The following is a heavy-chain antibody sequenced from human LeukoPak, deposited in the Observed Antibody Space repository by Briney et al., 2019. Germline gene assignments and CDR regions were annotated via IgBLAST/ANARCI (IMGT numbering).Heavy chain of an antibody. V-gene: IGHV4-34*01. J-gene: IGHJ5*02. Sequence: SETLSLTCAVYGGSFSGYYWSWIRQPPGKGLEWIGEINHSGSTNYNPSLKSRVTISVDASKNQFSLKLSSVTAADTAVYYCARVDWNDYWFDPWGQGTLVTVSS. CDR3: ARVDWNDYWFDP. CDR2: INHSGST. D-gene: IGHD1-1*01. CDR1: GGSFSGYY.